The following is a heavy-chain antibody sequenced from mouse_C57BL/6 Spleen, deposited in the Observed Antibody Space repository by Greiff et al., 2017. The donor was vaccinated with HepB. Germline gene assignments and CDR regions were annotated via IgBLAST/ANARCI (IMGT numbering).Heavy chain of an antibody. CDR3: AIYYGSRAYCAMDY. Sequence: VQLQQSGPELVKPGASVKISCKASGYTFTDYYMNWVKQSHGKSLEWIGDINPNNGGTSYNQKFKGKATLTVDKSSSTAYMELRSLTSEDSAVYYCAIYYGSRAYCAMDYWGQGTSVTVSS. CDR2: INPNNGGT. D-gene: IGHD1-1*01. J-gene: IGHJ4*01. CDR1: GYTFTDYY. V-gene: IGHV1-26*01.